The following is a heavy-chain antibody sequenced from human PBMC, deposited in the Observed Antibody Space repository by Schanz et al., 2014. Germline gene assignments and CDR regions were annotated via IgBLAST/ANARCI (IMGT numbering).Heavy chain of an antibody. CDR2: INSDGTTT. J-gene: IGHJ4*02. CDR3: AMGGYQLHH. D-gene: IGHD1-7*01. CDR1: GFTFSNFG. V-gene: IGHV3-74*02. Sequence: EVQLVDSGGGLVQPGGSLRLSCAASGFTFSNFGMHWVRQAPGKGLVWVSHINSDGTTTTYADSVKGRFTISRDNAENTLYLQMNSLRVEDTAVYYCAMGGYQLHHWGQGTLVTVSS.